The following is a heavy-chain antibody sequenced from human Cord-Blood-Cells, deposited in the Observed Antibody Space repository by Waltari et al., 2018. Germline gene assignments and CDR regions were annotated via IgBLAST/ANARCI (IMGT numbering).Heavy chain of an antibody. D-gene: IGHD7-27*01. CDR1: GGTFSSYP. CDR2: ISPFLGIA. J-gene: IGHJ6*03. V-gene: IGHV1-69*04. CDR3: ARVLGIPDYYYYMDV. Sequence: QVQLVQSGAEVKKPGSSVKVSCKASGGTFSSYPISWVRQAPGQGLGWRGGISPFLGIANYAQKCQGRVTITAEESTSTAYMELSSLRSEDTAVYYCARVLGIPDYYYYMDVWGKGTTVTVSS.